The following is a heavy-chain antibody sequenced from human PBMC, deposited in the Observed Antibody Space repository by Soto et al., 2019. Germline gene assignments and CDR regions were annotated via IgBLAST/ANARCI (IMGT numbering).Heavy chain of an antibody. Sequence: SETLSLTCTVSGASISSSSYYWGWIRQPPGKGLEWIGSIYYSGSTYYNPSLKSRVTISVDTSKNQFSLKLSSVTAADTAVYYCARPSGYCSSTSCYNWFDPWGQGTLVTVSS. J-gene: IGHJ5*02. CDR1: GASISSSSYY. V-gene: IGHV4-39*01. CDR3: ARPSGYCSSTSCYNWFDP. CDR2: IYYSGST. D-gene: IGHD2-2*01.